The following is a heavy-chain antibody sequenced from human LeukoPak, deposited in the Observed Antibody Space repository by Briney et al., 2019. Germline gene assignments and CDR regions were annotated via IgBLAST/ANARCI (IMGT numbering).Heavy chain of an antibody. CDR1: GGSISSGTYY. CDR3: ARGPYYYMDV. J-gene: IGHJ6*03. Sequence: SETLSLTCTVSGGSISSGTYYWGWIRQPPGKGLEWIGSIYYSGSTYYNPSLKSRVTISVDRSKNQFSLKLSSVTVADTAVYYCARGPYYYMDVWGKGTTVTVSS. V-gene: IGHV4-39*07. CDR2: IYYSGST.